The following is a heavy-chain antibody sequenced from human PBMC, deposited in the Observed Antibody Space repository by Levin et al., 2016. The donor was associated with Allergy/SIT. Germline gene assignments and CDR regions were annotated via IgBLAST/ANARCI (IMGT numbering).Heavy chain of an antibody. V-gene: IGHV4-39*01. J-gene: IGHJ5*02. CDR3: ARHTITMVRGVDNWFDP. D-gene: IGHD3-10*01. Sequence: SETLSLTCTVSGGSISSSSYYWGWIRQPPGKGLEWIGSIYYSGSTYYNPSLKSRVTISVDTSKNQFSLKLSSVTAADTAVYYCARHTITMVRGVDNWFDPWGQGTLVTVSS. CDR1: GGSISSSSYY. CDR2: IYYSGST.